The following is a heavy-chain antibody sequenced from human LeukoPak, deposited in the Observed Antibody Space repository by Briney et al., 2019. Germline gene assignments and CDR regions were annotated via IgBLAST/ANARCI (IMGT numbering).Heavy chain of an antibody. Sequence: PSETLSLTCTVSGGSINSGSFYWSWIRQPAGKGLEWIGRIYIRGTSNYNPSLKSRVTISADTSKNQFSLNLSSVTAADTAVYYCARGYWFYFDYWGQGTLVTVSS. CDR3: ARGYWFYFDY. CDR1: GGSINSGSFY. D-gene: IGHD2-8*02. CDR2: IYIRGTS. V-gene: IGHV4-61*02. J-gene: IGHJ4*02.